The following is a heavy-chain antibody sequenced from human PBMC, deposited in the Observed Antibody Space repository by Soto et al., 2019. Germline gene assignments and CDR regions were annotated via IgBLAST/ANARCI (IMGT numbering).Heavy chain of an antibody. J-gene: IGHJ5*02. Sequence: ASVKVSCKASGGTFTSYYMHWVRQAPGQGLEWMGIINPSGGSTSYAQKFQGRVTMTRDTSTSTVYMELSSLRSEDTAVYYCARDSRDYYYDSSGYYYPLAWGQGTLVTVSS. V-gene: IGHV1-46*01. CDR3: ARDSRDYYYDSSGYYYPLA. CDR2: INPSGGST. D-gene: IGHD3-22*01. CDR1: GGTFTSYY.